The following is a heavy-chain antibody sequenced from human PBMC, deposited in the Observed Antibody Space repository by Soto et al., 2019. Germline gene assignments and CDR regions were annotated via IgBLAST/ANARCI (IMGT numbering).Heavy chain of an antibody. D-gene: IGHD6-19*01. Sequence: GGSLRLSCAASGFTFSSYAMSWVRQAPGKGLEWVSAISGSGGSTYYADSVKGRFTISRDNSKNTLYLQMNSLRAEDTAVYYCAKVAPNGGLVRLYYAFDIWGQGTMVTVSS. CDR1: GFTFSSYA. V-gene: IGHV3-23*01. CDR3: AKVAPNGGLVRLYYAFDI. J-gene: IGHJ3*02. CDR2: ISGSGGST.